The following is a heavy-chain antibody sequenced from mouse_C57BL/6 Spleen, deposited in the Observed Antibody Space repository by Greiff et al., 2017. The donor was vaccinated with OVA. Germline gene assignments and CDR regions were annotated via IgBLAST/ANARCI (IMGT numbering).Heavy chain of an antibody. CDR2: ISSGSSTI. J-gene: IGHJ3*01. CDR1: GFTFSDYG. CDR3: ARGDYDGAWFAY. D-gene: IGHD2-4*01. V-gene: IGHV5-17*01. Sequence: EVKLQESGGGLVKPGGSLKLSCAASGFTFSDYGMHWVRQAPEKGLEWVAYISSGSSTIYYADTVKGRFTISRDNAKNTLFLQMTSLRSEDTAMYYCARGDYDGAWFAYWGQGTLVTVSA.